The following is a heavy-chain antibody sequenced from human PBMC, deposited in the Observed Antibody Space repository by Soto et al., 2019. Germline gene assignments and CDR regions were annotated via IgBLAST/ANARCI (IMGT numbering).Heavy chain of an antibody. J-gene: IGHJ6*02. D-gene: IGHD2-15*01. CDR1: GFSLSTSGVG. V-gene: IGHV2-5*02. CDR3: AYLPCSGGSCYWFSFSGMDV. Sequence: QITLKESGPPLVKPTQTLTLTCTFSGFSLSTSGVGVAWIRQPPGKALEWLALIYWADDKRYRPSLESRLTITKDTSKTQVVLTMTNMDSVDTATYYCAYLPCSGGSCYWFSFSGMDVWGQGTTVTVSS. CDR2: IYWADDK.